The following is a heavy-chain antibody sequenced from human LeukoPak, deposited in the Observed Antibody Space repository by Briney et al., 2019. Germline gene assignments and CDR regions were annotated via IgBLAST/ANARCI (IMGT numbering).Heavy chain of an antibody. D-gene: IGHD3-9*01. CDR1: GYTFTSYD. CDR3: ARSRTLRYFDWLSGGDAFDI. V-gene: IGHV1-8*03. J-gene: IGHJ3*02. Sequence: ASVKVSCKASGYTFTSYDINWVRQATGQGLEWMGWMNPNSGNTGYAQKFQGRVTITRNTSISTAYMELSSLRSEDTAVYYCARSRTLRYFDWLSGGDAFDIRGQGTMVTVSS. CDR2: MNPNSGNT.